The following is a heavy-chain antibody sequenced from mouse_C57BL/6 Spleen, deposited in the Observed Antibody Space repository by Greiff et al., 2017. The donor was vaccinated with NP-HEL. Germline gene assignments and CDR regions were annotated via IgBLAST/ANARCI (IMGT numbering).Heavy chain of an antibody. CDR3: ARFDGYEFAY. Sequence: VQLQQSGAELAKPGASVKLSCKASGYTFTSYWMHWVKQRPGQGLDWIGYINPSSGYTKYNQKFKDEATLTADKSSSTAYMQLSSLTYEDSAVYYCARFDGYEFAYWGQGTLVTVSA. CDR1: GYTFTSYW. J-gene: IGHJ3*01. CDR2: INPSSGYT. V-gene: IGHV1-7*01. D-gene: IGHD2-2*01.